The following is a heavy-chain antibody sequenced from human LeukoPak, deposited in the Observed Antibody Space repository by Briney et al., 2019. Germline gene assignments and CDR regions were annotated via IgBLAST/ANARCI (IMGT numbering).Heavy chain of an antibody. CDR3: AGDEIAEGGDIVVVVAATAYDY. D-gene: IGHD2-15*01. CDR2: ISAYNGNT. Sequence: ASVKVSCKASGYTFTSYGISWVRQAPGQGLEWMGWISAYNGNTNYAQKLQGRVTMTTDTSTSTAYMELRSLRSDDTAVYYCAGDEIAEGGDIVVVVAATAYDYWGQGTLVTVSS. J-gene: IGHJ4*02. V-gene: IGHV1-18*01. CDR1: GYTFTSYG.